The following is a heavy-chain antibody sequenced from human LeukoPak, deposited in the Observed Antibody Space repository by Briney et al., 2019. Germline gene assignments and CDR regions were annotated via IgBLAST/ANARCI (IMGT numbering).Heavy chain of an antibody. CDR3: ARSSSLNRNQIGY. CDR2: MNPNSGNT. J-gene: IGHJ4*02. Sequence: ASVKVSCKASGYTFTSYDINWVRQATGQGLEWMGWMNPNSGNTGYAQKFQGRVTITRNTSISTAYMELSSLRSEDTAVYYCARSSSLNRNQIGYWGQGTLVTVSS. D-gene: IGHD1-14*01. V-gene: IGHV1-8*03. CDR1: GYTFTSYD.